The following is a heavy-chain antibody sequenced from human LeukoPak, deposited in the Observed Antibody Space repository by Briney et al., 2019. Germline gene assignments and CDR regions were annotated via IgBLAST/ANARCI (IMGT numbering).Heavy chain of an antibody. J-gene: IGHJ3*02. CDR1: VRSINIDH. CDR3: ARKNDFEI. D-gene: IGHD2/OR15-2a*01. Sequence: SETLSLTRTVSVRSINIDHWNCIRQPPGKGLEWIGCIFYSGRTYYNPSLKSRVNISVDLSKGQFSLSLTYVTAADTAVYYCARKNDFEIWGQGTLVTVSS. CDR2: IFYSGRT. V-gene: IGHV4-59*01.